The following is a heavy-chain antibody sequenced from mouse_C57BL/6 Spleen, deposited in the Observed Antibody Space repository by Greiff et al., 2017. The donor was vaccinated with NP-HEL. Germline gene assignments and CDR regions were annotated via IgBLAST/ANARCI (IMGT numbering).Heavy chain of an antibody. Sequence: EVQLQQSGPELVKPGASVKISCKASGYTFTDYYMNWVQQSHGKSLAWIGDINPNNGGTSYHQKFKGKATLTVDKSSSTAYMELRSLTSEDSAVYYCASTLYGSSMYFDVWGTGTTVTVAS. CDR2: INPNNGGT. CDR3: ASTLYGSSMYFDV. D-gene: IGHD1-1*01. J-gene: IGHJ1*03. V-gene: IGHV1-26*01. CDR1: GYTFTDYY.